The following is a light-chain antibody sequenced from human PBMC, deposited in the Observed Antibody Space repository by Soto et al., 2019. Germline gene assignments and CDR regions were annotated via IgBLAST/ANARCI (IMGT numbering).Light chain of an antibody. CDR3: QQYGSSPNT. CDR1: QSASSF. Sequence: ESVLTQSPGTLSLSPGERATLSCRASQSASSFLAWYQKKPGQAPRLLIYGASSRATGIPDRFSGSGSGTDFTLTISRLEPEDFAVYYCQQYGSSPNTFGQGTKVDIK. V-gene: IGKV3-20*01. J-gene: IGKJ1*01. CDR2: GAS.